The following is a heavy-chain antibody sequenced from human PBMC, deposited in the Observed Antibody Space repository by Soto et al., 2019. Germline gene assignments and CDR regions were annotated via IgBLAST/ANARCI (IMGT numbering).Heavy chain of an antibody. CDR1: GFTFSSYD. CDR3: ARAIGPTLFDY. D-gene: IGHD3-22*01. Sequence: GGSLRLSCSASGFTFSSYDMHWVRQGPGRGLEWVSAIGTAGDTNYAGSVKGRFTISRENAKNSLYLQMNSLRAGDTAIYFCARAIGPTLFDYWGQGTLVTVSS. CDR2: IGTAGDT. V-gene: IGHV3-13*04. J-gene: IGHJ4*02.